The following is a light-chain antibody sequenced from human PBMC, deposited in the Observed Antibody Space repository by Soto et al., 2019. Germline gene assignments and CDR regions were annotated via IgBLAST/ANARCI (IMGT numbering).Light chain of an antibody. CDR2: DNS. CDR3: QLWDNVDDHIYV. Sequence: SYELTQATSVSVAPGQTSTISCAENKIHSRTVHWYQQKPGQAPLLVVYDNSFRPSGIPNRCSGSNSANTATLTIRRVEAGDDADYYCQLWDNVDDHIYVFGTGTKVTVL. CDR1: KIHSRT. V-gene: IGLV3-21*02. J-gene: IGLJ1*01.